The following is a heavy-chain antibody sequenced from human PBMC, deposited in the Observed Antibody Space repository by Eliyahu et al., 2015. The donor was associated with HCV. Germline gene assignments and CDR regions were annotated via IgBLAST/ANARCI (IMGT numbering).Heavy chain of an antibody. CDR1: GGSISSSSYY. CDR3: ARIKQLWFGYYFDY. D-gene: IGHD3-10*01. Sequence: QLQLQESGPGLVKPSETLSLTCTVSGGSISSSSYYWGWIRQPPGKGLEWIATIYYSGSTYYNPSLKSRVTISVDTSKFQFSLKLISVTAADTAVYYCARIKQLWFGYYFDYWGQGTLVTVSS. J-gene: IGHJ4*02. CDR2: IYYSGST. V-gene: IGHV4-39*01.